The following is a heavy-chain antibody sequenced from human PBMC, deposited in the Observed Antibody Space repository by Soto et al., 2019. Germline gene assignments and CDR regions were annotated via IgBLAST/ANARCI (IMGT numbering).Heavy chain of an antibody. V-gene: IGHV4-31*03. CDR1: GGSISSGGYY. Sequence: KSSETLSLTCTVSGGSISSGGYYWSWIRQHPGKGLEWIGYIYYSGSTYYNPSLKSRVTISVDTSKNQFSLKLSSVTAADTAVYYCARDVLSSSSRGYYYYGMDVWGQRTTVTVSS. CDR2: IYYSGST. CDR3: ARDVLSSSSRGYYYYGMDV. J-gene: IGHJ6*02. D-gene: IGHD6-13*01.